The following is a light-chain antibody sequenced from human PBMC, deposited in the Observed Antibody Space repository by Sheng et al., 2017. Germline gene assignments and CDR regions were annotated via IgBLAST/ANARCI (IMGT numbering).Light chain of an antibody. J-gene: IGLJ3*02. CDR3: SSYTSSSTWV. CDR2: DAH. V-gene: IGLV1-40*01. CDR1: SSNIGAGSD. Sequence: QSVLTQPPSVSGAPGQRVTISCTGSSSNIGAGSDVHWYRQLPGTAPKLLIYDAHNRPSGVPDRFSGSKSGNTASLTISGLQAEDEADYYCSSYTSSSTWVFGGGTKLTVL.